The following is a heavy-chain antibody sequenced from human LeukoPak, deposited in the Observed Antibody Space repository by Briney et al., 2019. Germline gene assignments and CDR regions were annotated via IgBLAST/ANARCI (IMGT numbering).Heavy chain of an antibody. V-gene: IGHV1-69*05. CDR2: IIPIFGTA. CDR1: GGTFSSYA. CDR3: AKNTDIVVVVAATALDP. J-gene: IGHJ5*02. D-gene: IGHD2-15*01. Sequence: SVKVSCKASGGTFSSYAISWVRQAPGQGLEWMGRIIPIFGTANYAQKFQGRVTITTDESTSTAYMELSSLRSEDTAVYYCAKNTDIVVVVAATALDPWGQGTLVTVSS.